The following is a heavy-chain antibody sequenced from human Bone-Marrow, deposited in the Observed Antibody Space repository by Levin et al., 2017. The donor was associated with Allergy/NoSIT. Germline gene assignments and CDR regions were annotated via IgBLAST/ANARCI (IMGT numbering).Heavy chain of an antibody. J-gene: IGHJ3*02. CDR1: GYRFSSHW. Sequence: GESLKISCKTSGYRFSSHWIGWVRQTPETGLEWMANIYPSDSDTRYNPSFEGQVTVPADKSTTTAYLPWTSLKASDTAMYYCARRASPKAFDIWGQGTMVTVSS. CDR3: ARRASPKAFDI. V-gene: IGHV5-51*01. CDR2: IYPSDSDT.